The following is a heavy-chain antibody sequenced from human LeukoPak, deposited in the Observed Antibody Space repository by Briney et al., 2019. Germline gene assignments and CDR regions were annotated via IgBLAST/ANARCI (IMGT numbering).Heavy chain of an antibody. CDR3: ARDEGYYYDSSGSHY. D-gene: IGHD3-22*01. Sequence: GGSLRLSCAASGFTFYNYAMDWVRQAPGKGLEWVSTINSGGDDSGTHYADSVKGRFTISRDNSKNTLYLQMNSLRAEDTAVYYCARDEGYYYDSSGSHYWGQGTLVTVSS. V-gene: IGHV3-23*01. CDR2: INSGGDDSGT. J-gene: IGHJ4*02. CDR1: GFTFYNYA.